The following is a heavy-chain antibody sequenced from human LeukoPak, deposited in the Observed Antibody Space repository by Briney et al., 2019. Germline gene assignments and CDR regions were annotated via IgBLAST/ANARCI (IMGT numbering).Heavy chain of an antibody. Sequence: PGGSLRLSCAASGFTFSGYAMHWVRQAPGKGLEWVAVISYDGSDKYYADSVKGRFTISRDNSKNTLYLQMNSLRAEDTAVYYCARDRGGYSYGYFAYWGQGTLVTVSS. J-gene: IGHJ4*02. V-gene: IGHV3-30-3*01. CDR1: GFTFSGYA. D-gene: IGHD5-18*01. CDR3: ARDRGGYSYGYFAY. CDR2: ISYDGSDK.